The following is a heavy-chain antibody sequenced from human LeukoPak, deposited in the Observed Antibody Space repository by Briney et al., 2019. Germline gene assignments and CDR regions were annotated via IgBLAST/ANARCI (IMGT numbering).Heavy chain of an antibody. D-gene: IGHD3-22*01. CDR3: SREQFGVTMIAYYFDY. Sequence: GSLRLSCAASGFTFSDYYWTWIRQPPGKGLEWIGEINHSGSTNYNPSLKSRVTISVDTSKNQFSLKLSSVTAADTAVYYCSREQFGVTMIAYYFDYWGQGTLVTVSS. V-gene: IGHV4-34*01. CDR1: GFTFSDYY. CDR2: INHSGST. J-gene: IGHJ4*02.